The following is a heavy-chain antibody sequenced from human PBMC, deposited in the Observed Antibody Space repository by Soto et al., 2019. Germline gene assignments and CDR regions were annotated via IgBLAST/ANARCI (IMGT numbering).Heavy chain of an antibody. D-gene: IGHD1-20*01. V-gene: IGHV3-49*04. CDR1: GFTFGDYA. CDR2: IRSKAYGGTT. Sequence: PGGSLRLSCTASGFTFGDYAMSWVRQAPGKGLEWVGFIRSKAYGGTTEYAASVKGRFTISRDDSKSIAYLQMNSLKTEDTAVYYCTRGANWNYGMDVWGQGTTVTVSS. CDR3: TRGANWNYGMDV. J-gene: IGHJ6*02.